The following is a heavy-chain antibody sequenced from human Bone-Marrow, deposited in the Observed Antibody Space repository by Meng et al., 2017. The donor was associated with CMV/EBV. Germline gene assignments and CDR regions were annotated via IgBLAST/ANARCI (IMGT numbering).Heavy chain of an antibody. CDR2: INPSGGST. CDR1: GYTFTSYY. CDR3: ARDLSRSPLGYCSSTSCYSNDY. J-gene: IGHJ4*02. D-gene: IGHD2-2*01. Sequence: ASVKVSCKASGYTFTSYYMHWVRQAPGQGLEWMGIINPSGGSTSYAQKFQGRVTMTRDTSTSTVYMELSRLGSDDTAVYYCARDLSRSPLGYCSSTSCYSNDYWGQGTLVTVSS. V-gene: IGHV1-46*01.